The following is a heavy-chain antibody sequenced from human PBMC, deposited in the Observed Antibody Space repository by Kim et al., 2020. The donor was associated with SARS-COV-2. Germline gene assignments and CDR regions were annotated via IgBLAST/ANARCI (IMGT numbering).Heavy chain of an antibody. V-gene: IGHV3-30*04. J-gene: IGHJ4*02. D-gene: IGHD3-10*01. CDR1: GFTFSSYA. CDR2: ISYDGSNK. Sequence: GGSLRLSCAASGFTFSSYAMHWVRQAPGKGLEWVAVISYDGSNKYYADSVKGRFTISRDNSKNTLYLQMNSLRAEDTAVYYCAREMESQYGSGSFDYWGQGTLVTVSS. CDR3: AREMESQYGSGSFDY.